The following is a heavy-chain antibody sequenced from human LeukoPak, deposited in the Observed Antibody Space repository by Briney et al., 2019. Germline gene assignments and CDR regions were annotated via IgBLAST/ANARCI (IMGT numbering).Heavy chain of an antibody. J-gene: IGHJ4*02. CDR3: ARDRGRDGYTFIDY. V-gene: IGHV1-69*13. CDR1: GYTLTELS. Sequence: SVKVSCKVSGYTLTELSMHWVRQAPGQGLEWMGGIIPIFGTANYAQKFQGRVTITADESTGTAYMELSSLRSEDTAVYYCARDRGRDGYTFIDYWGQGTLVTVSS. D-gene: IGHD5-24*01. CDR2: IIPIFGTA.